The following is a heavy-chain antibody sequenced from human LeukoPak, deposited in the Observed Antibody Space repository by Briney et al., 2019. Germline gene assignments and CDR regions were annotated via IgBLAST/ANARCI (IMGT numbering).Heavy chain of an antibody. CDR2: IKSKTDRGTT. D-gene: IGHD3-9*01. J-gene: IGHJ4*02. V-gene: IGHV3-15*01. Sequence: PGGSLRLSCATSGFTFSNAWMSWVRQAPGKGLQWVGRIKSKTDRGTTDYAAPVKGRFTISRDDSKKTLYLQMNSLKTEDTAVYYCTTLLGPYYDILTGFYKYSFDYWGQGTLVTVSS. CDR1: GFTFSNAW. CDR3: TTLLGPYYDILTGFYKYSFDY.